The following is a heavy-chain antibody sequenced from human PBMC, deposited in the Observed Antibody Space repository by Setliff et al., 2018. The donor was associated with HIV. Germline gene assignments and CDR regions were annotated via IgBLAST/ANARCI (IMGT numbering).Heavy chain of an antibody. D-gene: IGHD6-19*01. CDR3: ARSAYSSAWDYYFDY. V-gene: IGHV4-61*02. J-gene: IGHJ4*02. CDR2: MYTSGIT. Sequence: SETLSLTCTVSGGSISSGSYYWSWIRQPAGKRLEWIGRMYTSGITNYNPSLKSRVTISVDRSKNQFSLKLSSVTAADTAVYYCARSAYSSAWDYYFDYWGQGTLVTV. CDR1: GGSISSGSYY.